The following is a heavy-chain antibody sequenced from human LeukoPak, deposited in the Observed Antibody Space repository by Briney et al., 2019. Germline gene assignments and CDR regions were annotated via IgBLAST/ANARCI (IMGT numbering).Heavy chain of an antibody. J-gene: IGHJ4*02. D-gene: IGHD6-13*01. CDR1: GFTASSNH. CDR3: ARDSGQQGDY. Sequence: GGSLRLSCAASGFTASSNHMSWVRQAPGKGLEWVSVIYSGGSTYYADSVKGRFTISRDNSKNTLYLQMNSLRAEDTAVYYCARDSGQQGDYWGQGTLVTVSS. CDR2: IYSGGST. V-gene: IGHV3-66*01.